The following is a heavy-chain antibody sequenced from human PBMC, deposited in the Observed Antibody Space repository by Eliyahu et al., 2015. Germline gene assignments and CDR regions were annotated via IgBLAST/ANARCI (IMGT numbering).Heavy chain of an antibody. D-gene: IGHD4-11*01. J-gene: IGHJ4*02. CDR2: ISYDGSNK. CDR3: AKDSAGGDYSTWCDY. V-gene: IGHV3-30*18. Sequence: QVQLVESGGGVVQPGRSLRXSCAASGFXFSSYGMHWVRQAPGQGPEGGAGISYDGSNKYYADSVKGRFTISRDNSKNTLYLQMNSLRAEDTAVYYCAKDSAGGDYSTWCDYWGQGTLVTVSS. CDR1: GFXFSSYG.